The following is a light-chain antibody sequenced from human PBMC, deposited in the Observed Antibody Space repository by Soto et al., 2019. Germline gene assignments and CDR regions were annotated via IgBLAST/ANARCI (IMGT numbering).Light chain of an antibody. CDR1: HNINNF. V-gene: IGKV1-5*03. CDR2: KAS. CDR3: QQYYSYSYT. J-gene: IGKJ2*01. Sequence: DIQMTQSPSSLSASVGDRVTITCRASHNINNFLNWYQQKPGKAPKLLIYKASSLESGVPSRFSGSGSGTEFTLTISSLQPDDFATYYCQQYYSYSYTFGQGTKVDIK.